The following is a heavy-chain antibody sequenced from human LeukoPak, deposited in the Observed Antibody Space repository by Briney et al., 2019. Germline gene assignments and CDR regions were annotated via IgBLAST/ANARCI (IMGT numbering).Heavy chain of an antibody. Sequence: SETLSLTCTVSGGSISSSSYYWGWIRQPPGKGLKWIGSIYYSGSTYYNPSLKSRVTISVDTSKNQFSLKLSSVTAADTAVYYCARVVAAAVYWGQGTLVTVSS. V-gene: IGHV4-39*07. CDR3: ARVVAAAVY. D-gene: IGHD2-15*01. CDR2: IYYSGST. J-gene: IGHJ4*02. CDR1: GGSISSSSYY.